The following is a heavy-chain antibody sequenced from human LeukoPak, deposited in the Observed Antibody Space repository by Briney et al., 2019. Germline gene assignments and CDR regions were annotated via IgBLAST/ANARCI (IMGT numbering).Heavy chain of an antibody. CDR1: GFTFSSYA. CDR2: ISYDGSNK. Sequence: GRSMRLSCAASGFTFSSYAMHWVRQAPGKGPGWVAGISYDGSNKYYADSVKGRFTISRDNSKNTLYLQMDSLRAEDTAVYYCARDLNDEGYFDYWGQGTLVTVSS. J-gene: IGHJ4*02. V-gene: IGHV3-30*04. CDR3: ARDLNDEGYFDY. D-gene: IGHD3-16*01.